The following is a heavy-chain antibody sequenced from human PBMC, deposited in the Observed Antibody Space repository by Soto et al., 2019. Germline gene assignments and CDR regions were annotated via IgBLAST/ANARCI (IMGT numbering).Heavy chain of an antibody. CDR1: GFTFSSYG. J-gene: IGHJ4*02. D-gene: IGHD1-20*01. V-gene: IGHV3-30*18. Sequence: QVQLVESGGGVVQPGRSLRLSCAASGFTFSSYGMHWVRQAPGKGLEWVAVISYDGSNKYYAHSVKGRFTISRDNSKNTLYLQMNSLRAEDTAVYYCAKSRITGDFDYWGQGTLGTVSS. CDR3: AKSRITGDFDY. CDR2: ISYDGSNK.